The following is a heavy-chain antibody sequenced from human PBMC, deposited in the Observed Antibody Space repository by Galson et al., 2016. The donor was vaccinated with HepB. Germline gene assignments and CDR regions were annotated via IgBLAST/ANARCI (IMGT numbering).Heavy chain of an antibody. J-gene: IGHJ6*02. CDR2: IWYDGSEQ. CDR1: GFTFSGYG. CDR3: AREEGALDV. Sequence: SLRLSCAASGFTFSGYGMHWVRQAPGKGLEWVAVIWYDGSEQYYLDSVKGRFTISRDNSTNTLYLQMNSLRAEDTAVYYCAREEGALDVWGQGTTVTVSS. V-gene: IGHV3-33*01.